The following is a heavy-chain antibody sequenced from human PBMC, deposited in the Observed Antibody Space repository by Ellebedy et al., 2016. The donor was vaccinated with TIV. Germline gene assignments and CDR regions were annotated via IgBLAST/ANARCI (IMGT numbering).Heavy chain of an antibody. CDR3: ARDAAPGAPDFFDH. D-gene: IGHD3-10*01. J-gene: IGHJ4*02. CDR2: VSGHATIQ. Sequence: SLKISCVASGFTSTSYEMHWVRQAPGKGLEWVAVVSGHATIQLYADAVKGRFTISKDTSKDTVYLQMNSLGVEDTALYYCARDAAPGAPDFFDHWGRGTLVTVSS. CDR1: GFTSTSYE. V-gene: IGHV3-30-3*01.